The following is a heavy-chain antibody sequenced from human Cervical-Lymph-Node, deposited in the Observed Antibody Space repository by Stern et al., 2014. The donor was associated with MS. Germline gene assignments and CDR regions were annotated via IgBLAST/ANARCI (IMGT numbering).Heavy chain of an antibody. CDR1: GASISSHY. CDR2: IYRSGSI. J-gene: IGHJ4*02. CDR3: ARDSLISGSHWYFDS. Sequence: VQLVESGPGLVKPSETLSLTCSVTGASISSHYWGWIRQPAGKGMEWIWRIYRSGSITYNPSLKSRVAMSVDTSKNQIALRLTSLTAADTGVYYCARDSLISGSHWYFDSWGQGTLVTVSS. D-gene: IGHD1-26*01. V-gene: IGHV4-4*07.